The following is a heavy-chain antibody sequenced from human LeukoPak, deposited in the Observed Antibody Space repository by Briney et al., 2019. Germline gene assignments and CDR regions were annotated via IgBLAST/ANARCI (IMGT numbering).Heavy chain of an antibody. D-gene: IGHD3-10*01. Sequence: SETLSLTCAVYGGSFSGYYWSWIRQPPGKGLEWIGYIYYSGSTNYNPSLKSRVTISVDTSKNQFSLKLSSVTAADTAVYYCARGAYYYYGSGSQNWFDPWGQGTLVTVSS. V-gene: IGHV4-59*01. J-gene: IGHJ5*02. CDR2: IYYSGST. CDR1: GGSFSGYY. CDR3: ARGAYYYYGSGSQNWFDP.